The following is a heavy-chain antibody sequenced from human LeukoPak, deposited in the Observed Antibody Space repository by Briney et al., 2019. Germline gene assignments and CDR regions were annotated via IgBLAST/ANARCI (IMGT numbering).Heavy chain of an antibody. D-gene: IGHD4-23*01. CDR3: ARVGVDYSGNIIKYYFDY. V-gene: IGHV1-2*02. CDR2: INPNSGGT. Sequence: GASVKVSCKASGYTITGYYMHWVRQAPGQGLEWMGGINPNSGGTNYAQKFQGRVTMTRDTSISTAYMELSRLRSDDTAVYYCARVGVDYSGNIIKYYFDYWGQGTLVTVSS. J-gene: IGHJ4*02. CDR1: GYTITGYY.